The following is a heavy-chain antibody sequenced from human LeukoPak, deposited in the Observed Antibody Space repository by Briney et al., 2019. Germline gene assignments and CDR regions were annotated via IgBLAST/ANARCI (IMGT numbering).Heavy chain of an antibody. J-gene: IGHJ5*02. Sequence: SETLSLTCTVSGGSISSYYWSWIRQPPGKGLEWIGYIYCSGSTNYNPSLKSRVTISVDTSKNQFSLKLSSVTAADTAVYYCARVNYYDSSGPHGFDPWGQGTLVTVSS. CDR2: IYCSGST. V-gene: IGHV4-59*01. D-gene: IGHD3-22*01. CDR3: ARVNYYDSSGPHGFDP. CDR1: GGSISSYY.